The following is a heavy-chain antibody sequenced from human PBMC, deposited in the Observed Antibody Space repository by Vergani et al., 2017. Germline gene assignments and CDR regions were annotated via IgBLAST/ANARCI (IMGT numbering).Heavy chain of an antibody. CDR2: ISASSTSI. J-gene: IGHJ4*02. D-gene: IGHD4-11*01. CDR1: GFTFSSYN. CDR3: AREADYSTIYFKH. Sequence: EVKLVESGGGLVQPGRSLRLSCAASGFTFSSYNFNWVRQAQGKGLEWVSYISASSTSIYYANSLKGRFTVSRDNAKNSLYLQIHSLRVEDTAVYFCAREADYSTIYFKHWVLGTLVTVSS. V-gene: IGHV3-48*01.